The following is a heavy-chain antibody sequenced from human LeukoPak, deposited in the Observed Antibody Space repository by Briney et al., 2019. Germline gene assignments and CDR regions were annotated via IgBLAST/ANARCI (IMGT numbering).Heavy chain of an antibody. CDR2: ISSSGSTI. Sequence: GGSLRVSCAASGFTFSSYEMNWVRQALGKGLEWVSYISSSGSTIYYADSVKGRFTISRDNAKNSLYLQMNSLRAEDTAVYYCAKESSWYGIDYWGQGTLVTVSS. V-gene: IGHV3-48*03. J-gene: IGHJ4*02. CDR1: GFTFSSYE. CDR3: AKESSWYGIDY. D-gene: IGHD6-13*01.